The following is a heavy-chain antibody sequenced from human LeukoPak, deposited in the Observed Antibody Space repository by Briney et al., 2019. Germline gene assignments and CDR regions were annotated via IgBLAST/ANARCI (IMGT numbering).Heavy chain of an antibody. V-gene: IGHV3-30*04. CDR3: ARDRAYLLFDY. CDR2: ISYDGSNK. Sequence: GGSLRLSCAASGFTFSSYAMHWVRQAPGKGLEWVAVISYDGSNKYYADSVKGRFTISRDNSKNTLYLQINSLRAEDTAVYYCARDRAYLLFDYWGQGTLVTVSS. CDR1: GFTFSSYA. J-gene: IGHJ4*02. D-gene: IGHD1-26*01.